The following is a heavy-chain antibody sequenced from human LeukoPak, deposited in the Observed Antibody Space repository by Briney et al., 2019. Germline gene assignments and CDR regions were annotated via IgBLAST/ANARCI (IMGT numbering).Heavy chain of an antibody. Sequence: SETLSLTCTVSGGSISSGGYYWSWIRQHPGKGLEWIGYIYYSGSTYYNPSLKSRVTISVDTSKNQFSLKLSSVTAADTAVYYCARYSRGLRIDAFDIWGQGTMVTVSS. CDR3: ARYSRGLRIDAFDI. D-gene: IGHD5-12*01. J-gene: IGHJ3*02. CDR2: IYYSGST. V-gene: IGHV4-31*03. CDR1: GGSISSGGYY.